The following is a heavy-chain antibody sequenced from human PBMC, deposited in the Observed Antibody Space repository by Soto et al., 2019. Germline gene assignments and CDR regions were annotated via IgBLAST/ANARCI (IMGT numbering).Heavy chain of an antibody. J-gene: IGHJ4*02. D-gene: IGHD2-2*01. CDR1: GFTFSSYA. CDR2: ISGSGGST. CDR3: AKDPVVVVPAAGYFDY. Sequence: ESGGGLVQPGGSLRLSCAASGFTFSSYAMSWVRQAPGKGLEWVSAISGSGGSTYYADSVKGRFTISRDNSKNTLYLQMNSLRAEDTAVYYCAKDPVVVVPAAGYFDYWGQGTLVTVSS. V-gene: IGHV3-23*01.